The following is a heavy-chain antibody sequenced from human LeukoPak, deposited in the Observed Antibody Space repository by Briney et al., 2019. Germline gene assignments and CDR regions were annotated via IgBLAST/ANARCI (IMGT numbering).Heavy chain of an antibody. Sequence: ASVKVSCTASGYTFTSYDINWVRQATGQGLEWMGWMNPNSGNTGYAQKFQGRVTMTRNTSISTAYMELSSLRSEDTAVYYCARGLFVRGWRPVPAAYWGQGTLVTVSS. CDR2: MNPNSGNT. D-gene: IGHD5-24*01. J-gene: IGHJ4*02. CDR3: ARGLFVRGWRPVPAAY. V-gene: IGHV1-8*01. CDR1: GYTFTSYD.